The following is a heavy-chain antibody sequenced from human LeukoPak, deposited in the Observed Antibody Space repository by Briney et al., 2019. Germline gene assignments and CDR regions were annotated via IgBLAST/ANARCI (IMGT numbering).Heavy chain of an antibody. CDR2: IYYSGST. CDR3: ARLRGSLPPYFDY. CDR1: GGSISSYY. V-gene: IGHV4-59*01. D-gene: IGHD3-10*01. Sequence: PSETLSLTCTDSGGSISSYYWSWIRQPPGKGLEWIGYIYYSGSTNYNPSLKSRVTISVDTSKNQFSLKLSSVTAADTAVYYCARLRGSLPPYFDYWGQGTLVTVSS. J-gene: IGHJ4*02.